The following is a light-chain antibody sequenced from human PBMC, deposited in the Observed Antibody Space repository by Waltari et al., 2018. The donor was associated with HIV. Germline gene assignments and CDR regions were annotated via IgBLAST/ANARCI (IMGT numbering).Light chain of an antibody. CDR1: NIGSKS. Sequence: SYVLTQPPSVSVAPGKTATITCGGNNIGSKSVHWYQQKPGQAPVLVIYFDSDRPSWIPERFSGSNSGNTATLTISRVEAGDEADYSCQVWDSSSENHVVFGGGTKLTVL. J-gene: IGLJ2*01. V-gene: IGLV3-21*04. CDR3: QVWDSSSENHVV. CDR2: FDS.